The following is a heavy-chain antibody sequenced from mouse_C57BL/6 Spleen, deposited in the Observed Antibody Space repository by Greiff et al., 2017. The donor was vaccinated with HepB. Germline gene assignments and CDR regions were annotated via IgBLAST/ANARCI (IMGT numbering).Heavy chain of an antibody. J-gene: IGHJ4*01. V-gene: IGHV1-55*01. CDR1: GYTFTSYW. CDR2: IYPGSGST. CDR3: ARAGNYPHYYAMDY. Sequence: VQLQQSGAELVKPGASVKMSCKASGYTFTSYWITWVKQRPGQGLEWIGDIYPGSGSTNYNEKFKSKATLTVDTSSSTAYMQLSSLTSEDSAVYYCARAGNYPHYYAMDYWGQGTSVTVSS. D-gene: IGHD2-1*01.